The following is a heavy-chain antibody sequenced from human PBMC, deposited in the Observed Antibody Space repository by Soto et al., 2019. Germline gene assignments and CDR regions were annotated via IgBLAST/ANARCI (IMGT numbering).Heavy chain of an antibody. CDR1: GFTFSTYW. V-gene: IGHV3-30-3*01. D-gene: IGHD3-10*01. CDR3: ARHLNYYGSGSYYNQLYYYGMDV. Sequence: GGSLRLSCECSGFTFSTYWMHWVRQAPGKGLVWVAVISYDGSNKYYADSVKGRFTISRDNSKNTLYLQMNSLRAEDTAVYYCARHLNYYGSGSYYNQLYYYGMDVWGQGT. J-gene: IGHJ6*02. CDR2: ISYDGSNK.